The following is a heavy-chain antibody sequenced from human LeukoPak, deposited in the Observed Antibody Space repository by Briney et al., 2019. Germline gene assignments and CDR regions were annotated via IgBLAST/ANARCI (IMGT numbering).Heavy chain of an antibody. J-gene: IGHJ4*02. CDR1: GYTFTSYY. CDR3: ARKGDRPGGRYSGSYQTFDY. Sequence: GASVKVSCTASGYTFTSYYMHWVRQAPGQGLEWMGIINPSGGSTSYAQKFQGRVTMTRDTSTSTVYMELSSLRSEDTAVYYCARKGDRPGGRYSGSYQTFDYWGQGTLVTVSS. V-gene: IGHV1-46*01. D-gene: IGHD1-26*01. CDR2: INPSGGST.